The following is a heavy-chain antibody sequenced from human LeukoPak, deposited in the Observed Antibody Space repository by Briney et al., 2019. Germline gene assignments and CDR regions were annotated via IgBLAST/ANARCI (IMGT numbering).Heavy chain of an antibody. CDR2: ISWNSGTI. Sequence: GGSLRLSCTASGFTFDDYTMHWVRKAPGKGLEWVSGISWNSGTIDYVDSVRGRFTISRDNAKNSLYLQMNSLRSEDTALYYCTKGVYTDYVSLDAFDMWGQGTMVTVSS. CDR1: GFTFDDYT. D-gene: IGHD3-16*01. J-gene: IGHJ3*02. CDR3: TKGVYTDYVSLDAFDM. V-gene: IGHV3-9*01.